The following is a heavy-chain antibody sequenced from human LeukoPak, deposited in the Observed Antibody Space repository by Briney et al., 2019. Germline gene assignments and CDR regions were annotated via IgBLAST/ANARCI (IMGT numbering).Heavy chain of an antibody. V-gene: IGHV3-23*01. Sequence: GGSLRLSCAASGFTFSSYGMSWVRQAPGKGLEWVSAISGSGGSTYYSDSVKGRFTISRDNSKNTLSLQMNSLRAEDTAVYYCALLMGVGTNWGQGTLVTVSS. D-gene: IGHD1-14*01. J-gene: IGHJ4*02. CDR1: GFTFSSYG. CDR2: ISGSGGST. CDR3: ALLMGVGTN.